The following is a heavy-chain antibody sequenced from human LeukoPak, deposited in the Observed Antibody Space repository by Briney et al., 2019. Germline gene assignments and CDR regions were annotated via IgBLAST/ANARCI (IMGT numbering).Heavy chain of an antibody. CDR1: GFTFSSYS. J-gene: IGHJ4*02. CDR2: ISSSGSTI. CDR3: ARAQYDFSYYYFDY. Sequence: GGSLRLSCAASGFTFSSYSMNWIRQAPGKGLEWVSYISSSGSTIYYADSVKGRFTISRDNAKNSLYLQMNSLRAEDTAVYYCARAQYDFSYYYFDYWGQGTLVTVSS. D-gene: IGHD3-3*01. V-gene: IGHV3-48*04.